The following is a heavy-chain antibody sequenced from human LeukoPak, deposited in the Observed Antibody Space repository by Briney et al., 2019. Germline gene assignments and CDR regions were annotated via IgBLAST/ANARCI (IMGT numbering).Heavy chain of an antibody. CDR1: GGSISSSSYY. V-gene: IGHV4-39*07. CDR3: ASTYSSGWGGDWFDP. J-gene: IGHJ5*02. CDR2: IYYSGST. D-gene: IGHD6-19*01. Sequence: SETLSLTCTVSGGSISSSSYYWGWIRQPPGKGLEWIGSIYYSGSTYYNPSLKSRVTISVDTSKNQFSLKLSSATAADTAVYYCASTYSSGWGGDWFDPWGQGTLVTVSS.